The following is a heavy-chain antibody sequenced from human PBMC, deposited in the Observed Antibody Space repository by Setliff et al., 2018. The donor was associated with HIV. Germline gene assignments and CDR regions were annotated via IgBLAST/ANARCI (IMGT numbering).Heavy chain of an antibody. V-gene: IGHV4-59*08. Sequence: KASETLSLTCTVSGGSISTYYWSWIRQPPGKGLEWIGSVYFTGSSDNNPSLKSRVTLSVDTSKHQFSLNLSSVTATDTAVYYCARRNTMVRGIIIDPYDAFDMWGQGTVVTVSS. J-gene: IGHJ3*02. D-gene: IGHD3-10*01. CDR1: GGSISTYY. CDR2: VYFTGSS. CDR3: ARRNTMVRGIIIDPYDAFDM.